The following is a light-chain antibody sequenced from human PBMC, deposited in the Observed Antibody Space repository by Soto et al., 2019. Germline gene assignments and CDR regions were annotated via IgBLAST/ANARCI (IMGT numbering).Light chain of an antibody. CDR2: DAS. CDR1: QSINSNY. J-gene: IGKJ5*01. V-gene: IGKV3-11*01. CDR3: QQRSNWPPT. Sequence: EKVMTQSPATLSLSPGERATLSCRASQSINSNYLAWYQQKPGQAPRLLIYDASNRATGIPARFSGSGSGTDFTPTISSLEPEDFAVYSCQQRSNWPPTFGQGTRLEIK.